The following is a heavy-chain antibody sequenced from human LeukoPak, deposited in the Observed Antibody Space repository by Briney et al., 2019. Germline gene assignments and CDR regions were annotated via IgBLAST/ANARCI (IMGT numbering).Heavy chain of an antibody. D-gene: IGHD4-17*01. CDR2: IYYSGST. J-gene: IGHJ4*02. Sequence: SETLSLTCTVSGDSINGYYWSWIRQAPGKGLEWIGYIYYSGSTNYNPSLKSRVTISVDTSKNQFSLKLSSVTAADTAVYYCARFGAYGDYGEYWGQGTLVTVSS. V-gene: IGHV4-59*01. CDR1: GDSINGYY. CDR3: ARFGAYGDYGEY.